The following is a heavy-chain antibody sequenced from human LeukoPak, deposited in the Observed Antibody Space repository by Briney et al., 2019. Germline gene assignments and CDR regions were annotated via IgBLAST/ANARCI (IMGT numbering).Heavy chain of an antibody. J-gene: IGHJ4*02. CDR3: ATETNGRHYDY. CDR1: GLTFSTSG. V-gene: IGHV3-21*06. Sequence: GGSLRLSCAASGLTFSTSGFNWVRQAPGKGLEWVASIGPTGFDRYHADSIKGRFTISRDNANNFLYLQMDSLRAEDTAVYYCATETNGRHYDYWGQGTLLTVSS. D-gene: IGHD1-14*01. CDR2: IGPTGFDR.